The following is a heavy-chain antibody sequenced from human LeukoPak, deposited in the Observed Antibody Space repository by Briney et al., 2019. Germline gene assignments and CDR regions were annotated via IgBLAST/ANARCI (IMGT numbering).Heavy chain of an antibody. V-gene: IGHV4-34*01. Sequence: SETLSLTCAVYGGSFSGYYWSWIRQPPGKGLEWIGEINHRGSTNYNPSLKSRVTISVDTSKNQFSLKLSSVTAADTAVYYCAREGVLPFNYWFDPWGQGTLVTVSS. CDR2: INHRGST. CDR1: GGSFSGYY. J-gene: IGHJ5*02. D-gene: IGHD6-13*01. CDR3: AREGVLPFNYWFDP.